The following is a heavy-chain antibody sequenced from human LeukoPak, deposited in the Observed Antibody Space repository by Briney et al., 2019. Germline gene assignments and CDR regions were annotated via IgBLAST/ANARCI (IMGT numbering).Heavy chain of an antibody. CDR1: GGTFSDYP. V-gene: IGHV1-69*13. J-gene: IGHJ3*01. CDR3: VRPDRIFGVPAAFDA. CDR2: IIPKYSAS. D-gene: IGHD3-3*02. Sequence: SVKVSCKASGGTFSDYPINWVRQAPGQGLEWLGGIIPKYSASNYAQAFQGRVTITSDESTNTVYMEMSGLRPDDTAVYYCVRPDRIFGVPAAFDAWGQGTLVAVSS.